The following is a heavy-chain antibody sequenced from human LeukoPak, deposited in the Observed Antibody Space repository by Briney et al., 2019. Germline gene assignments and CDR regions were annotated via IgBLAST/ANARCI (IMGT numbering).Heavy chain of an antibody. Sequence: GESLKISCKGSGYSFTTYWIAWVRQMPGKGLEWMGIIDPGDSDTRYSPSFQGQVTISADKSISTAYLQWSSLKASDTAIYYCARIRNSHVNYDFWSCYLYWGQGTLVTVSS. CDR3: ARIRNSHVNYDFWSCYLY. J-gene: IGHJ4*02. V-gene: IGHV5-51*01. CDR1: GYSFTTYW. CDR2: IDPGDSDT. D-gene: IGHD3-3*01.